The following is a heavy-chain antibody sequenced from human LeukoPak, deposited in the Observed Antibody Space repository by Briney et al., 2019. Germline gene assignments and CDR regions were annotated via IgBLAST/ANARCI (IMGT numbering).Heavy chain of an antibody. V-gene: IGHV3-21*01. CDR3: ARDALALLEQYRLPLHY. J-gene: IGHJ4*02. CDR2: ISSSSSYI. Sequence: GGSLRLSYAASGFTFSSYSMNWVRQAPGKGLEWVSSISSSSSYIYYADSVKGRFTISRDNAKNSLYLQMNSLRAEDTAVYYCARDALALLEQYRLPLHYWGQGTLVTVSS. D-gene: IGHD2-2*01. CDR1: GFTFSSYS.